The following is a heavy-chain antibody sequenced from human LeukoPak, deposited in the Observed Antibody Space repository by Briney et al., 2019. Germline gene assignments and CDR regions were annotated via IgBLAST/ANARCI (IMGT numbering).Heavy chain of an antibody. CDR3: AREISNDYIDY. J-gene: IGHJ4*02. D-gene: IGHD2-15*01. V-gene: IGHV4-30-4*08. Sequence: SQTLSLTCTVSGGSISSGDYYWSWIRQPPGKGLEWIGYIYYSGSTYYNPSLKSRVTISVDTSKNQFSLKLSSVTAADTAVNYCAREISNDYIDYWGQGTLVTVSS. CDR1: GGSISSGDYY. CDR2: IYYSGST.